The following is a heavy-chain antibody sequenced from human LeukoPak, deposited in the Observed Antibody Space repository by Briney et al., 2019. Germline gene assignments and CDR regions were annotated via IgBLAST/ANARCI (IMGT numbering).Heavy chain of an antibody. J-gene: IGHJ4*02. CDR2: IRYDGTNK. Sequence: GGSLRLSCAVSGFSFINYGMHWVRQAPGKGLEWVAFIRYDGTNKYYADSVKGRFTISRDNSKNTLDLEMNSLRPEDTAVYYCARYYYDSSGYYYFDYWGQGTLVTVSP. D-gene: IGHD3-22*01. CDR3: ARYYYDSSGYYYFDY. V-gene: IGHV3-30*02. CDR1: GFSFINYG.